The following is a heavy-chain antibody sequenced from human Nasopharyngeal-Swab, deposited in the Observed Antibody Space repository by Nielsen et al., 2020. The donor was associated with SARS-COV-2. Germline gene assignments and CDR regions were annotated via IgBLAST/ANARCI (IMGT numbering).Heavy chain of an antibody. CDR3: ARFTPNYYDSSGPVGY. D-gene: IGHD3-22*01. J-gene: IGHJ4*02. Sequence: ESLKISCAASGFTFSSYSMNWVRQAPGKGLEWVSSISSSSSYIYYADSVKGRFTISRDNAKNSLYLQMNSLRAEDTAVYYCARFTPNYYDSSGPVGYWGQGTLVTVSS. CDR2: ISSSSSYI. V-gene: IGHV3-21*01. CDR1: GFTFSSYS.